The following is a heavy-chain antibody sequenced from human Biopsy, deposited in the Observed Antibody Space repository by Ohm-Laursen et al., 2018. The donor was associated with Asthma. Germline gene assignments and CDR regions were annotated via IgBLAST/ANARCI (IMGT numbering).Heavy chain of an antibody. V-gene: IGHV1-69*13. D-gene: IGHD2-2*01. CDR2: INSVFGTT. Sequence: SVKVSWKSLGGTFNTYVIGWVRQAPGQGLEWMGGINSVFGTTTYPQKFQDRVTITADDSTSTVYMELSSLRSEDTAVYYCARKAGSCISRTCYSLDFWGQGTLVTVSS. CDR3: ARKAGSCISRTCYSLDF. CDR1: GGTFNTYV. J-gene: IGHJ4*02.